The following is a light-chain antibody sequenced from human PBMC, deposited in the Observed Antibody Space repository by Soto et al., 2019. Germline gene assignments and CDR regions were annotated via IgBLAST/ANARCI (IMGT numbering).Light chain of an antibody. J-gene: IGKJ3*01. Sequence: EIVLTQSPGTLSLSPGERATLSCRASQSVTNTYLAWYQQKPGQAPMLLIYDASSRATGIPDRFSGSGSGTGLTITISRLEPEDFAVYYCQQYGRSPGLFTFGPGTKVDIK. CDR1: QSVTNTY. CDR2: DAS. V-gene: IGKV3-20*01. CDR3: QQYGRSPGLFT.